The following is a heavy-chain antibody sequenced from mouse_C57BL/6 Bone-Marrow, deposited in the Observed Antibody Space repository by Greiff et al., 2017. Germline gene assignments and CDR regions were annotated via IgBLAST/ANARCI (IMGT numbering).Heavy chain of an antibody. V-gene: IGHV14-4*01. D-gene: IGHD1-1*01. CDR3: TLLLRAGLAY. Sequence: EVMLVESGAELVRPGASVKLSCTASGFNIKDDYMHWVKQRPEQGLEWIGWIDPENGDTEYASKFQGKATITADTSSNTAYLQLSSLTSEDTAVYYCTLLLRAGLAYWGQGTLVTVSA. CDR1: GFNIKDDY. CDR2: IDPENGDT. J-gene: IGHJ3*01.